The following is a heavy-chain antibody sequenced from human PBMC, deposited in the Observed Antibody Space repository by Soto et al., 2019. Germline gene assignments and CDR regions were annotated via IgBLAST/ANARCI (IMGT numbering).Heavy chain of an antibody. Sequence: PGESLKLSCQGSGYSFTSYWISWVRQMPGKGLEWMGRIDPSDSYTNYSPSFQGHVTISADKSISTAYLQWSSLKASDTAMYYCARQKRSDSGSYFSNLWYFDLWGRGTLGTSPQ. CDR1: GYSFTSYW. D-gene: IGHD1-26*01. J-gene: IGHJ2*01. CDR3: ARQKRSDSGSYFSNLWYFDL. V-gene: IGHV5-10-1*01. CDR2: IDPSDSYT.